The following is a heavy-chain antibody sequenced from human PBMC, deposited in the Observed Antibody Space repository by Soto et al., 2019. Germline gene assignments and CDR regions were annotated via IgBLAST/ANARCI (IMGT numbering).Heavy chain of an antibody. J-gene: IGHJ4*02. CDR2: ISYDGSNK. Sequence: QVQLVDSGGGVVPPGRSLRLSCVASGFTFTSYSMHWVRQAPGKGLEWVAVISYDGSNKYYADSVKGRFAISRDNPKDTVYLQMNSLRAEDTAVYYWASDFSMVVVAPGYWGQGTLVIVSS. D-gene: IGHD2-15*01. V-gene: IGHV3-30*09. CDR1: GFTFTSYS. CDR3: ASDFSMVVVAPGY.